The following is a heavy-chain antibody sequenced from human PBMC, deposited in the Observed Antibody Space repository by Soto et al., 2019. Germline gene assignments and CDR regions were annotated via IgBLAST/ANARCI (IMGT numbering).Heavy chain of an antibody. J-gene: IGHJ5*02. CDR1: GFTLSSYW. CDR3: VKDGRSAWRLDA. D-gene: IGHD6-25*01. V-gene: IGHV3-7*01. Sequence: GSLRLSCEASGFTLSSYWMSWVRQAPGKGLEWVANVRQDGSQKFLVDSVKGRFTISRDNAKNSMYLQTNSLRAEDTAVYYCVKDGRSAWRLDACGQGTLVPVSS. CDR2: VRQDGSQK.